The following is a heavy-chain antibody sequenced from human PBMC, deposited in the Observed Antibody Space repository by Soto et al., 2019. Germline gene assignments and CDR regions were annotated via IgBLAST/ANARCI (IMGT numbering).Heavy chain of an antibody. J-gene: IGHJ4*02. CDR1: GASITTAYY. V-gene: IGHV4-31*03. D-gene: IGHD3-10*01. Sequence: PSETLSLTCTVSGASITTAYYWTWVRQHPVKGLEWIGHIYYTGNTYYNPSLKSRLNISLDTSNNQFSLQLESVTAADTAIYYCARSSMVPVDYFDFWGQGTVVTVSS. CDR2: IYYTGNT. CDR3: ARSSMVPVDYFDF.